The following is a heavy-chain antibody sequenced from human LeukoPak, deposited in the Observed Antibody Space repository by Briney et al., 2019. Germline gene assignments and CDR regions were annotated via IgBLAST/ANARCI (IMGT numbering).Heavy chain of an antibody. CDR2: MSGSGDDT. CDR3: AKCLYSYGPPHFDF. Sequence: GESLKISCAASGFTFSSYAMSWVRQAPGKGLELVSFMSGSGDDTKYADSVKGRFIISRDKTKNTLYLQMKSLRAEDTAVYYCAKCLYSYGPPHFDFWGQGTLVTVSS. CDR1: GFTFSSYA. V-gene: IGHV3-23*01. D-gene: IGHD5-18*01. J-gene: IGHJ4*02.